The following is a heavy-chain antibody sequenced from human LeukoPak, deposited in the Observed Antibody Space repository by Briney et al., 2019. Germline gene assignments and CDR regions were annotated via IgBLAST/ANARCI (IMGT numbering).Heavy chain of an antibody. J-gene: IGHJ4*02. D-gene: IGHD6-19*01. CDR1: GYTFTGYY. V-gene: IGHV1-2*02. Sequence: GASVKVSCKASGYTFTGYYMHWVRQAPGQGREWMGWINPNSGGTNYAQKFKGRVTMTRDTSIRTAYMELSRLRSDDTAVYYCAREWRYSSGWYTLYSFDYWGQGTLVTVSS. CDR2: INPNSGGT. CDR3: AREWRYSSGWYTLYSFDY.